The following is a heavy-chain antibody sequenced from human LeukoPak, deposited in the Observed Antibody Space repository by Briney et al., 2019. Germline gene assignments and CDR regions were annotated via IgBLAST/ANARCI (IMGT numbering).Heavy chain of an antibody. J-gene: IGHJ4*02. D-gene: IGHD6-19*01. Sequence: ASVKVSCKASGYTFTSYGISWVRQAPGQGLEWMGWISAYNGNTNYAQKFQGRVTMTTDTSTSTAYMELRSLRSDDTAVYYCARAQWLVSYFDYWGQGTLVTVSS. CDR1: GYTFTSYG. CDR2: ISAYNGNT. V-gene: IGHV1-18*01. CDR3: ARAQWLVSYFDY.